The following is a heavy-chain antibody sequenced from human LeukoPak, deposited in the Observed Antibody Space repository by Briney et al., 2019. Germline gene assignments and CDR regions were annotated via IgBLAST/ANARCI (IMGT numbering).Heavy chain of an antibody. CDR3: ARDITSGMYGSGSYYDDY. J-gene: IGHJ4*02. D-gene: IGHD3-10*01. CDR1: GYTFTSYG. CDR2: ISAYNGNT. Sequence: GASVKVSCKASGYTFTSYGISWVRQAPGQGLEWMGWISAYNGNTNYAQKLQGRVTMTTDTSTSTAYMELRSLRSDDTAVYYCARDITSGMYGSGSYYDDYWGQGTLVTVSS. V-gene: IGHV1-18*01.